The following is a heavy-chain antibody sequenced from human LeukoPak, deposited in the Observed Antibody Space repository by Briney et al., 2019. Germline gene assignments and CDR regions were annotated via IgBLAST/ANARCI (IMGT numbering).Heavy chain of an antibody. J-gene: IGHJ5*02. D-gene: IGHD6-19*01. Sequence: GGSLRLSRAASGFTFSSYAMHWVRQAPGKGLEWVAVISSDGSNKYYADSVKGRFTISRDNSKNTLYLQMNSLRAEDTAVYYCARHGIAVAGTYSSAVVFGMSVLDPWGQGTLVTVSS. V-gene: IGHV3-30*04. CDR1: GFTFSSYA. CDR3: ARHGIAVAGTYSSAVVFGMSVLDP. CDR2: ISSDGSNK.